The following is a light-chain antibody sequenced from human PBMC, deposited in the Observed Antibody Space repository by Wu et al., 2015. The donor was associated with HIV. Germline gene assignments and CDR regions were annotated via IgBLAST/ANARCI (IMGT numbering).Light chain of an antibody. J-gene: IGKJ2*01. Sequence: DIQMTQSPSTLSASVGDRVAITCRASESIDRWLAWYQQKPGKAPKLLIYKASNLEDGVPSRFSGSASGTEFTLTINNLQPDDFATHYCQQYTMYPYTFGQGTRLEIK. CDR2: KAS. CDR1: ESIDRW. CDR3: QQYTMYPYT. V-gene: IGKV1-5*03.